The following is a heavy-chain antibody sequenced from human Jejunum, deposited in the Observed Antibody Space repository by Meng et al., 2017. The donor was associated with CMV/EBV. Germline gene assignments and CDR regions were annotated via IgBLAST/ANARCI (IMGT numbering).Heavy chain of an antibody. V-gene: IGHV3-48*04. CDR2: ITSATTTI. CDR3: ARGGSPGIAAAGDAFDI. J-gene: IGHJ3*02. CDR1: TLRMYS. D-gene: IGHD6-13*01. Sequence: TLRMYSMSWVRQAPGKGLEWVAHITSATTTISYADSVKGRFTISRDNAKNSLYLQMNSLRAEDTAVYYCARGGSPGIAAAGDAFDIWGQGTMVTVSS.